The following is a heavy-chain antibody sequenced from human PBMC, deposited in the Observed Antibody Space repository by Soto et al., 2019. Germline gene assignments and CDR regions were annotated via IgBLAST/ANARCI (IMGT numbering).Heavy chain of an antibody. CDR1: GFTFSSYA. CDR2: ISYDGSNK. CDR3: ARDRGPWAAAGSRNWFDH. D-gene: IGHD6-13*01. V-gene: IGHV3-30-3*01. Sequence: QVQLVESGGGVVQPGRSLRLSCAASGFTFSSYAMHWVRQAPGKGLEWVAVISYDGSNKYYADSVKGRFTISRDNSKNTLYLQMNSLRAEDTAVYYCARDRGPWAAAGSRNWFDHWGQGTLVTVSS. J-gene: IGHJ5*02.